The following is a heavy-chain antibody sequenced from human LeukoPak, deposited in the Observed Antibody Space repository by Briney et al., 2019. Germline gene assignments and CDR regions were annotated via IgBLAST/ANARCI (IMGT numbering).Heavy chain of an antibody. J-gene: IGHJ4*02. Sequence: PGGSLRLSCAASGFTFSSYEMNWVRQAPGKGLEWVSYISTSGTTIYYADSVKGRFTISRDNANNSVYLQMNSLRAEDTAVYYCARDAPYYDLLTGYRASGHFDYWGQGTLVTVSS. D-gene: IGHD3-9*01. CDR3: ARDAPYYDLLTGYRASGHFDY. V-gene: IGHV3-48*03. CDR2: ISTSGTTI. CDR1: GFTFSSYE.